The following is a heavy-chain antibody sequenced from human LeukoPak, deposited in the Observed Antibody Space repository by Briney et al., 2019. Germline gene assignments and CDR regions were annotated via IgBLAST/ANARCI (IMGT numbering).Heavy chain of an antibody. Sequence: GASVKVSCKASGYTFTCYYMHWVRQAPGQGLEWMGWINPNSGGTNYAQKFQGRVTMTRDTSISTAYMELSRLRSDDTAVYYCASLEYGSGSYYRDDAFDIWGQGTMVTVSS. D-gene: IGHD3-10*01. CDR2: INPNSGGT. CDR3: ASLEYGSGSYYRDDAFDI. CDR1: GYTFTCYY. J-gene: IGHJ3*02. V-gene: IGHV1-2*02.